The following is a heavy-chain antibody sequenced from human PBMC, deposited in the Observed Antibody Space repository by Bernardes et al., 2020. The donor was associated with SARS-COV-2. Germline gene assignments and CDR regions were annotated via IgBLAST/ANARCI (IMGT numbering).Heavy chain of an antibody. D-gene: IGHD3-3*01. CDR1: GGSISSYY. CDR2: IYYSGST. Sequence: SETLSLTCTVSGGSISSYYWSWIRQPPGKGLEWIGYIYYSGSTNYNPSLKSRVTISVDTSKNQFSLKLSSVTAADTAVYYCARGDTIFGVVTNGMDVWGQGTPVTVSS. V-gene: IGHV4-59*01. J-gene: IGHJ6*02. CDR3: ARGDTIFGVVTNGMDV.